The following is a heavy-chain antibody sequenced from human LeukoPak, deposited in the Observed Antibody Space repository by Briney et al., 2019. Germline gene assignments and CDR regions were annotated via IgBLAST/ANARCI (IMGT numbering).Heavy chain of an antibody. CDR1: GGTFSSYA. D-gene: IGHD3-9*01. V-gene: IGHV1-69*04. CDR2: IIPILGIA. CDR3: AKLRYFDWSLFDGMDV. J-gene: IGHJ6*02. Sequence: GASVKVSCKASGGTFSSYAISWVRQAPGQGLEWMGRIIPILGIANYAQKFQGRVTITADKSTSTAYMELSSLRSEDTAVYYCAKLRYFDWSLFDGMDVWGQGTTVTVSS.